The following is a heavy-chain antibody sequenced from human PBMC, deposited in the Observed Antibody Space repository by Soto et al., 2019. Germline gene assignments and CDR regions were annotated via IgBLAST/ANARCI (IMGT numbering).Heavy chain of an antibody. CDR3: ATAGPTLLWFGEYRN. Sequence: ASVKVSCKVSGYTLTQLSMHGVRQAPGKGLEWMGGFDPEDGETIYAQKFQGRVTMTEDTSTDTAYMELSSLRSEDTAVYYCATAGPTLLWFGEYRNWGQGTLVTVSS. V-gene: IGHV1-24*01. CDR2: FDPEDGET. CDR1: GYTLTQLS. D-gene: IGHD3-10*01. J-gene: IGHJ4*02.